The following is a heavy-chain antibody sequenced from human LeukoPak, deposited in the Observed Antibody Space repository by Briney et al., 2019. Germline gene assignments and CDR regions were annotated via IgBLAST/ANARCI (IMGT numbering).Heavy chain of an antibody. CDR3: ARQLPYYYGLDV. J-gene: IGHJ6*04. CDR2: IYYSGST. CDR1: GGSISSDNYH. Sequence: SETLSLTCTVSGGSISSDNYHWGWIRQPPGKGLEWIGSIYYSGSTYYNPSLKSRVTISVDTSKNQFSLKLSSVTAADTAVYYCARQLPYYYGLDVWGKGTTVTISS. V-gene: IGHV4-39*01.